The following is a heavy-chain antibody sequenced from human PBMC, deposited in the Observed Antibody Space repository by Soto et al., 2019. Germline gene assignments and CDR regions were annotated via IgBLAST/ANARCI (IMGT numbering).Heavy chain of an antibody. CDR2: ISWNSNII. V-gene: IGHV3-9*01. CDR3: AKGGPDGFCSGGRCYFDY. D-gene: IGHD2-15*01. CDR1: GFTFDDYA. J-gene: IGHJ4*02. Sequence: DVQLVESGGGLVQPGWSLRLSCAASGFTFDDYAMHWVRRVPGKGLEWVSSISWNSNIIGYADSVKGRFTISRDNAKNYLYLQMNSLRPEDTALYYCAKGGPDGFCSGGRCYFDYWGQGTLVTVSS.